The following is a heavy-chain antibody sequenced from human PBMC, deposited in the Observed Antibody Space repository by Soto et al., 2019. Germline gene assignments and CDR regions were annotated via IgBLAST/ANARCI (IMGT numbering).Heavy chain of an antibody. J-gene: IGHJ4*02. CDR1: GGSISSGDYY. D-gene: IGHD3-3*01. V-gene: IGHV4-30-4*01. Sequence: SETLSLTCTVSGGSISSGDYYWSWIRQPPGKGLEWIGYIYYSGSTYYNPSLKSRVTISLDTPKNQFSLKLSSVTAADTAVYYCASQGYNEFWSGYLHYWGQGTLVNVSS. CDR3: ASQGYNEFWSGYLHY. CDR2: IYYSGST.